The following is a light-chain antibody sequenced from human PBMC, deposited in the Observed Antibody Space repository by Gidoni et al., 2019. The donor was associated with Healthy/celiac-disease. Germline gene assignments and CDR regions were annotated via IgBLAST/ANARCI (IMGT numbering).Light chain of an antibody. J-gene: IGKJ2*01. CDR2: AAS. Sequence: DIQTAPFPSSLSASVGDRVTITCRASQSISSYLNWYQQKPGKAPKLLIYAASSLQSGVPSRFSGSGSGTDFTLTISSLQPEDFATYYCQQSYSTPRTFGQGTKLEIK. V-gene: IGKV1-39*01. CDR1: QSISSY. CDR3: QQSYSTPRT.